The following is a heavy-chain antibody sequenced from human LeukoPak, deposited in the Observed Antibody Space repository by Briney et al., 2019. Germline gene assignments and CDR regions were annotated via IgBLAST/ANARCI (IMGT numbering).Heavy chain of an antibody. V-gene: IGHV3-64D*09. D-gene: IGHD6-19*01. CDR1: GLSFSNYA. Sequence: PGGSLRLSCSASGLSFSNYAMHWVRQAPGKGLGYVSAISSNGGSTYYADSVKGRFTISRDNSKNTLYLQMSSLRAEDTAIYYCAKARLAVAVYFDSWGQGTLVTVSS. CDR2: ISSNGGST. J-gene: IGHJ4*02. CDR3: AKARLAVAVYFDS.